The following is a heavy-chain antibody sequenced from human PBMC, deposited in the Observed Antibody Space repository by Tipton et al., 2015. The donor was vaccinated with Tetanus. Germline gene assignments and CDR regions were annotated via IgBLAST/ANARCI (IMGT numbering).Heavy chain of an antibody. CDR3: ARVQRYSSFDY. D-gene: IGHD5-18*01. Sequence: TLSLTCTVSGGSISSYYWSWIRQPPGKGLEWIGYIYYSGSTNYNPSLKSRVTISVDTSKNQFSLKLSSVTAADTAVYYCARVQRYSSFDYWGQGTLVTVSS. V-gene: IGHV4-59*12. J-gene: IGHJ4*02. CDR1: GGSISSYY. CDR2: IYYSGST.